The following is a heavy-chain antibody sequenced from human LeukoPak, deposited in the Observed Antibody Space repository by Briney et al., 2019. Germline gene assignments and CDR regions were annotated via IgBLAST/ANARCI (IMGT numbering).Heavy chain of an antibody. J-gene: IGHJ4*02. D-gene: IGHD2-21*02. CDR3: ARVQSNCGGDCYSGGYFDY. Sequence: SETLSLTCTVSGGSLSSGDYYWSWIRQPPGKGLEWLGYIYYSGSTSYNPSLKRRVTISVDTSKIQFSLKLSSVTAADTAVYYCARVQSNCGGDCYSGGYFDYWGQGTLVTVSS. CDR1: GGSLSSGDYY. CDR2: IYYSGST. V-gene: IGHV4-30-4*01.